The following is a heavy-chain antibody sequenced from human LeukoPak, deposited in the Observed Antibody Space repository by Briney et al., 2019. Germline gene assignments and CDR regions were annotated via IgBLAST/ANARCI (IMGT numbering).Heavy chain of an antibody. Sequence: GGSPRLSCAASGFTFSSYGMSWVRQAPGKGLEWLSSISGSNTYISHADSVKGRFTIARDNVKNSLYLQMNSLRAEDTAMYYCARVMRRGNYLDYWGQGTLVTVSS. CDR1: GFTFSSYG. CDR2: ISGSNTYI. CDR3: ARVMRRGNYLDY. V-gene: IGHV3-21*01. J-gene: IGHJ4*02. D-gene: IGHD2-8*01.